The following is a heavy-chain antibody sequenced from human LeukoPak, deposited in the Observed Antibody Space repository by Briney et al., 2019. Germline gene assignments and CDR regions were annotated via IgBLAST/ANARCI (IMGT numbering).Heavy chain of an antibody. CDR3: ARAQRQGIVDH. CDR2: IGTAGDT. D-gene: IGHD1-26*01. J-gene: IGHJ4*02. V-gene: IGHV3-13*01. Sequence: GSLRLSCAASGFTFSMYDMHWVRQARGKGLEWVSAIGTAGDTYYAGSVKGRFTISRENAKNSLYLQMNTLKPEDTALYYCARAQRQGIVDHWGQGTLVTVSS. CDR1: GFTFSMYD.